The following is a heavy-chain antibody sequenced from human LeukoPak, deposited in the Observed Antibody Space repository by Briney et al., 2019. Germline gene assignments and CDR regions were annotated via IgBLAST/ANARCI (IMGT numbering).Heavy chain of an antibody. CDR2: ISSYNGNT. CDR3: TTMTMARGSPLFYFDN. V-gene: IGHV1-18*01. Sequence: ASVKVSCKASGYTFTTYGISWVRQAPGQGLEWMGWISSYNGNTNYAQKLQGRVTMTTDTSTSTAYMELSSLTSEDTAVYYCTTMTMARGSPLFYFDNWGQGTLVTVSS. D-gene: IGHD3-10*01. J-gene: IGHJ4*02. CDR1: GYTFTTYG.